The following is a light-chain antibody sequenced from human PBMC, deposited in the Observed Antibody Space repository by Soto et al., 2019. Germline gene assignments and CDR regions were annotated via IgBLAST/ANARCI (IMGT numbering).Light chain of an antibody. CDR2: WAS. J-gene: IGKJ4*01. Sequence: DIVMTQSPDSLAVSLGERATINCKSSQSVLYSSNNKNYLAWYQQKPGQPPKLLIYWASTRESGVPDRFSGSGSGTDFTLTISSLQAEDVAVYYCQQYYGTLTFGGGTKVDIK. CDR3: QQYYGTLT. CDR1: QSVLYSSNNKNY. V-gene: IGKV4-1*01.